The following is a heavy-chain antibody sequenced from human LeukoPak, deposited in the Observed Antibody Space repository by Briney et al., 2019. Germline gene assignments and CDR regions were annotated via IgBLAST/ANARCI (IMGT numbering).Heavy chain of an antibody. Sequence: SETLSLTCAVSGGSISSSNWWSWVRQPPEKGLEWIGEIYHSGSTNYNPSLKSRVTISVDKSKNQFSLKLSSVTAADTAVYYCARDPSIAVAANWFDPWGQGTLVTVSS. J-gene: IGHJ5*02. CDR2: IYHSGST. D-gene: IGHD6-19*01. CDR3: ARDPSIAVAANWFDP. V-gene: IGHV4-4*02. CDR1: GGSISSSNW.